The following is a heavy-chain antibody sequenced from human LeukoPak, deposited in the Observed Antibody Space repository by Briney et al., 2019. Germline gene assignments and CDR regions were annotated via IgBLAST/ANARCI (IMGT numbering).Heavy chain of an antibody. J-gene: IGHJ4*02. CDR2: IIPIFGTA. CDR3: VVGATSGVDY. D-gene: IGHD1-26*01. Sequence: SVKVSCKASGGTFSSYAISWVRQAPGQGLEWMGGIIPIFGTANYAQKFQGGVTITTDESTSTAYMELSSLRSEDTAVYYCVVGATSGVDYWGQGTLVTVSS. V-gene: IGHV1-69*05. CDR1: GGTFSSYA.